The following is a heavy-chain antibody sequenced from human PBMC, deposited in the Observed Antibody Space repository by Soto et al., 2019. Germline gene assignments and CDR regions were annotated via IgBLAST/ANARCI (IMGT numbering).Heavy chain of an antibody. CDR3: ARLGSGSYYYYYYYYGMDV. CDR2: IWYDGSNK. Sequence: GSLRLSCAASGFTFSSYGMHWVRQAPGKGLEWVAVIWYDGSNKYYADSVKGRFTISRDNSKNTLYLQMSSLRAEDTAVYYCARLGSGSYYYYYYYYGMDVWGQGTTVTVSS. CDR1: GFTFSSYG. V-gene: IGHV3-33*01. D-gene: IGHD3-10*01. J-gene: IGHJ6*02.